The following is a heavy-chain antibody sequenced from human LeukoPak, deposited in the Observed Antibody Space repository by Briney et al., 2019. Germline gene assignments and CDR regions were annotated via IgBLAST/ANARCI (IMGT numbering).Heavy chain of an antibody. Sequence: PSETLSLTCAVYGVSFSGYYWSWIRQPPGKGLEWIGEINHSGSTNYNPPLKSRVTISVDTSKNQFSLKLSSVTAADTAVYYCARGKMATKRRYFDYWGQGTLVTVSS. V-gene: IGHV4-34*01. CDR3: ARGKMATKRRYFDY. CDR1: GVSFSGYY. CDR2: INHSGST. J-gene: IGHJ4*02. D-gene: IGHD5-24*01.